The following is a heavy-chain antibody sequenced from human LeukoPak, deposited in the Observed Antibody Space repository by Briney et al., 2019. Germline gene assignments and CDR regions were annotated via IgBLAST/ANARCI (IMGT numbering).Heavy chain of an antibody. J-gene: IGHJ4*02. V-gene: IGHV4-59*01. CDR3: ARMPGNYYYDSSGYFMGIDY. Sequence: SETLSLTXTVSGGSISSYYWSWIRQPPGKGLEWIGYIYYSGSTNYNPSLKSRVTISVDTSKNQFSLKLSSVTAADTAVYYCARMPGNYYYDSSGYFMGIDYWGQGTLVTVSS. D-gene: IGHD3-22*01. CDR2: IYYSGST. CDR1: GGSISSYY.